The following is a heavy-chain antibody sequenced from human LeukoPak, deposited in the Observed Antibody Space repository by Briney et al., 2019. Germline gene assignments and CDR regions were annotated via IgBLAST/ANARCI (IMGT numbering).Heavy chain of an antibody. CDR1: GGTFSNYP. Sequence: SVKVSCNASGGTFSNYPIIRVSLAPGRGLECLGGIIPIYGTVNSAQMFNGRITLTAQESTATAYMGLRSLTSDDTAMYFCATHTGGYNYWWFDIWGQGTLVTVSS. D-gene: IGHD5-24*01. V-gene: IGHV1-69*13. CDR2: IIPIYGTV. CDR3: ATHTGGYNYWWFDI. J-gene: IGHJ5*02.